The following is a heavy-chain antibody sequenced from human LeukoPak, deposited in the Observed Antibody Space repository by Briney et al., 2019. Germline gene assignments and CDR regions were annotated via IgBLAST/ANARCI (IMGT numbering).Heavy chain of an antibody. D-gene: IGHD3-16*01. CDR3: ARITPGGVGSFDY. V-gene: IGHV3-7*01. Sequence: GGSLRLSCAASGFTLSGYRMSWVRRSPGKGLEWVADIHQGGSEKFYVDSVKGRFTISRDNAKNSLYLQMNSLRAEDTAVYYCARITPGGVGSFDYWGQGTLVTVSS. J-gene: IGHJ4*02. CDR1: GFTLSGYR. CDR2: IHQGGSEK.